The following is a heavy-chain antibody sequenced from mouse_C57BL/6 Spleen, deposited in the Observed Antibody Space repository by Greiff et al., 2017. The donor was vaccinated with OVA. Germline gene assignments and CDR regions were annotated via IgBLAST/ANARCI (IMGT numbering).Heavy chain of an antibody. V-gene: IGHV1-22*01. J-gene: IGHJ4*01. Sequence: EVKLVESGPELVKPGASVKMSCKASGYTFTDYNMHWVKQSHGKSLEWIGYINPNNGGTSYNQKFKGKATLTVNKSSSTAYMELRSLTSEDSAVYYCARFDPDGAYYAMDYWGQGTSVTVSS. CDR3: ARFDPDGAYYAMDY. CDR2: INPNNGGT. CDR1: GYTFTDYN.